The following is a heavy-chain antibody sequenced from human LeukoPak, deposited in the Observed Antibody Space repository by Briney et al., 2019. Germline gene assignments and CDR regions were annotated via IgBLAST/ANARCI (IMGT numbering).Heavy chain of an antibody. Sequence: GGSLRLSCAASGFTVSSNYMSWVRQAPGKGLEWVSVIYSGGSTYYADSVKGRFTISRDNSKNTLYLQMNSLRAEDTAVYYCARDDSGMYYYDSSGYYDYWGQGTLVTVSS. D-gene: IGHD3-22*01. CDR3: ARDDSGMYYYDSSGYYDY. CDR2: IYSGGST. CDR1: GFTVSSNY. V-gene: IGHV3-66*01. J-gene: IGHJ4*02.